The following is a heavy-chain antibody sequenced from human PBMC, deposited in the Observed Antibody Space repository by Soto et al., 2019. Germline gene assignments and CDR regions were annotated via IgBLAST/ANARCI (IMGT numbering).Heavy chain of an antibody. J-gene: IGHJ4*02. CDR2: IDWDDDK. Sequence: SGPTLVNPTQTLTLTCTFSGFSLSTSGMCVSWIRQPPGKALEWLARIDWDDDKYYSTSPKTRLTISKDTSKNQVVLTMTNMDPVDTATYCCARTPYYDYVWGSYRGYYFDYRGQGTLVTVSS. D-gene: IGHD3-16*02. CDR3: ARTPYYDYVWGSYRGYYFDY. CDR1: GFSLSTSGMC. V-gene: IGHV2-70*11.